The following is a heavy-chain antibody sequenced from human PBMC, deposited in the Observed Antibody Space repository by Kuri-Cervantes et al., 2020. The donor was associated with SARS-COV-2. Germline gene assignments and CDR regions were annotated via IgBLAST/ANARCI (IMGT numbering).Heavy chain of an antibody. J-gene: IGHJ4*02. D-gene: IGHD3-22*01. Sequence: GESLKISCAASGLTFSSYWMSWVRQAPGKGLGWVANIKQDGSERFYVDSVKGRFTISRDNAKNSLYLQMDSLRVEDTAVYYCARDADSSSWYAYWGQGALVTVSS. V-gene: IGHV3-7*01. CDR3: ARDADSSSWYAY. CDR2: IKQDGSER. CDR1: GLTFSSYW.